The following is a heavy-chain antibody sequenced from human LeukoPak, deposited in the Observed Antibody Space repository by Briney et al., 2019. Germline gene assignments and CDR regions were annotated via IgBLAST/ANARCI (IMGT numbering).Heavy chain of an antibody. CDR1: GFTFSSYA. V-gene: IGHV3-30-3*01. CDR3: ARGQWFGELLFQPPRWFDP. D-gene: IGHD3-10*01. Sequence: PRRSLRLSCAASGFTFSSYAMHWVRQAPGKGLEWVAVISYDGSNKYYADSVKGRFTISRDNSKNTLYLQMNSLRAEDTAVYYCARGQWFGELLFQPPRWFDPWGQGTLVTVSS. CDR2: ISYDGSNK. J-gene: IGHJ5*02.